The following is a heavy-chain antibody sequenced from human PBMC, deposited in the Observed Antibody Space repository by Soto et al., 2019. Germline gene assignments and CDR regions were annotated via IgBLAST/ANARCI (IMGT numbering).Heavy chain of an antibody. J-gene: IGHJ3*02. CDR3: AAFIAAAPDACDI. Sequence: GASVKVSCKSSGYTFTGYYMHWVRQAPGQGLEWMGWINPNSGGTNYAQKFQGWVTMTRDTSISTAYMELSRLRSDDTAVYYCAAFIAAAPDACDIWGQGTMVTVSS. D-gene: IGHD6-13*01. V-gene: IGHV1-2*04. CDR1: GYTFTGYY. CDR2: INPNSGGT.